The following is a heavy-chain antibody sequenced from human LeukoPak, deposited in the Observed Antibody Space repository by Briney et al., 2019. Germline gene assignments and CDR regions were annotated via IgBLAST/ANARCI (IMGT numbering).Heavy chain of an antibody. CDR3: AHAPWGRYPDY. Sequence: SGPTLVNPTQTLTLTCTFSGFSLSTSGVGVGWIRQPPGKALEWLALIYGNDDKRYSPSLKSRLTIIKDTSKNQVVLTMTNMDPVDTATYYCAHAPWGRYPDYWGQGTLVTVSS. V-gene: IGHV2-5*01. CDR2: IYGNDDK. CDR1: GFSLSTSGVG. J-gene: IGHJ4*02. D-gene: IGHD3-16*01.